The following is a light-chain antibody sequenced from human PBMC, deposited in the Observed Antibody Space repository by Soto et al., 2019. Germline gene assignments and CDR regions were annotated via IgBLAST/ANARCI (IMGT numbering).Light chain of an antibody. Sequence: EIVLTQSPATLSLSPGERATLSCRASQSVSSYLAWYQQKPGQAPRLLIYDTSNSATGIPARFSGSGSGTDFTLATSIIEPEDFPVYYCQQRSNWPPWTFGQGTKVEIK. CDR3: QQRSNWPPWT. CDR2: DTS. V-gene: IGKV3-11*01. J-gene: IGKJ1*01. CDR1: QSVSSY.